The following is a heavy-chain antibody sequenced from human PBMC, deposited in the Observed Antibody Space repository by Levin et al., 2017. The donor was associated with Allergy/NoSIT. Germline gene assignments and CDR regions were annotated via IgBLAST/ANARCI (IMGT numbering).Heavy chain of an antibody. D-gene: IGHD5-18*01. Sequence: SQTLSLTCTVSGGSVSSGSYYWSWIRQPPGKGLEWIGYIYYSGSTNYNPSLKSRVTISVDTSKNQFSLKLSSVTAADTAVYYCARESRAVGPHSLDYWGQGTLVTVSS. CDR3: ARESRAVGPHSLDY. V-gene: IGHV4-61*01. J-gene: IGHJ4*02. CDR2: IYYSGST. CDR1: GGSVSSGSYY.